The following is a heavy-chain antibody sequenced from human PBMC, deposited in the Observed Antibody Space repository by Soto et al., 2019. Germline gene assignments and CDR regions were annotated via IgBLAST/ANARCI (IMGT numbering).Heavy chain of an antibody. D-gene: IGHD3-22*01. V-gene: IGHV4-39*01. CDR2: RYDDAST. CDR3: ARGIYLGPSGYYLAF. Sequence: QLQLQESGPGLVKPSETLSLSCSVSGDSIRNRNYYWAWIRQPPGKGLEWIVSRYDDASTFYNPSLKRRVTISIDTSKKQLSLKLTSVTAADTAVYYCARGIYLGPSGYYLAFWGQGTLVTVSS. J-gene: IGHJ4*02. CDR1: GDSIRNRNYY.